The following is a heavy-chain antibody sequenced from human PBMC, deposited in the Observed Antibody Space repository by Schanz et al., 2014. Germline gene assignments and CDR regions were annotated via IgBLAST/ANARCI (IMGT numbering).Heavy chain of an antibody. CDR1: GGTFSSYS. CDR2: IIPILGIA. D-gene: IGHD3-3*01. CDR3: ARGNTIFGVVILGWLDP. Sequence: QVQLVQSGAEVKKPGSSVKVSCKASGGTFSSYSISWVRQAPGQGLEWMGRIIPILGIANYAQKFQGRVTNTADKSTSTAYMDLSSLRSEDTAIYYCARGNTIFGVVILGWLDPWGQGTLVIVSS. V-gene: IGHV1-69*02. J-gene: IGHJ5*02.